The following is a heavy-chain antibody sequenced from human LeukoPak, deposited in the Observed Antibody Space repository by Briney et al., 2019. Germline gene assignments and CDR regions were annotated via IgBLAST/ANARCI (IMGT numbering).Heavy chain of an antibody. CDR3: ARDRRSGLDH. Sequence: GGSLRLSCAVSGLTFSSFGMHWVRQAPGQGLEWVANLKQDAYQTFYLESVKGRFTISRDNAKNSLYLYMNSLRVEDTAMYYCARDRRSGLDHWGQGALVTVSS. CDR1: GLTFSSFG. V-gene: IGHV3-7*03. CDR2: LKQDAYQT. D-gene: IGHD6-19*01. J-gene: IGHJ4*02.